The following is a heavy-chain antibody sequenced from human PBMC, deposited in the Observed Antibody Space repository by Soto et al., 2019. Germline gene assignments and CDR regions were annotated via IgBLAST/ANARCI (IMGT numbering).Heavy chain of an antibody. D-gene: IGHD7-27*01. Sequence: QVQLQQWGAGLLKPSETLSLTCAVYGGSFSGYYWSWIRQPPGKGLEWSGETNHSGSTTYNPSLKSRVTLSVAPSKNQFSLKLSSVTAAATAVYSCARGWGRIFDYWGQGTLVTVSS. CDR3: ARGWGRIFDY. V-gene: IGHV4-34*01. J-gene: IGHJ4*02. CDR1: GGSFSGYY. CDR2: TNHSGST.